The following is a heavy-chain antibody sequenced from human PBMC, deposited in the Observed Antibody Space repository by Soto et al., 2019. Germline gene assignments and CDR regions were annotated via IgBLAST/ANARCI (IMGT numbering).Heavy chain of an antibody. CDR1: GCSFTSYW. Sequence: PGESLKISCKGSGCSFTSYWISWVRQMPGKGLEWMGRIDPSDSYTNYSPSFQGHVTISADKSISTAYLQWSSLKASDTAMYYCAGPVRQSSSSGYYYYGMDVWGQGTTVTVSS. CDR3: AGPVRQSSSSGYYYYGMDV. CDR2: IDPSDSYT. J-gene: IGHJ6*02. V-gene: IGHV5-10-1*01. D-gene: IGHD6-6*01.